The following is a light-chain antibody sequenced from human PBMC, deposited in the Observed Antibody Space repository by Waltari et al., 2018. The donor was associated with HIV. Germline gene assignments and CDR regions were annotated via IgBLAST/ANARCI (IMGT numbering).Light chain of an antibody. CDR3: QQSYTSPTYT. Sequence: DIRMTQSPSSLCASVGDRVTITCRASQSINNYLSWYQQEPGKAPKLLIYAASILQSGVPSRFSGSGSVTDFTLTISGLQPEDFATYYCQQSYTSPTYTFGQGTNLEIK. CDR1: QSINNY. CDR2: AAS. J-gene: IGKJ2*01. V-gene: IGKV1-39*01.